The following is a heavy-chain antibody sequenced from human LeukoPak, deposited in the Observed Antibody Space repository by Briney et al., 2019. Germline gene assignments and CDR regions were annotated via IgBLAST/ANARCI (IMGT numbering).Heavy chain of an antibody. D-gene: IGHD3-3*01. J-gene: IGHJ4*02. V-gene: IGHV4-39*01. Sequence: SETLSLTCTVSGGSISGDSYYWGWIRQPPGKGLEWIGSIYYNGSTYYNPSLKSRVTISVDTSKNQISLKLRSVTAADTAMYYCARLWSGYRPPDYWGQGTLVTVSS. CDR1: GGSISGDSYY. CDR2: IYYNGST. CDR3: ARLWSGYRPPDY.